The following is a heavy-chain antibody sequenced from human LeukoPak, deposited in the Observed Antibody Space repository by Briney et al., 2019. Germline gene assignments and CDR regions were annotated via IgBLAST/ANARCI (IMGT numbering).Heavy chain of an antibody. Sequence: GGSLRLSCAASGFTFSSYWMSWVRQAPGKGLEWVANIKQDGSEKYYVDSVKGRFTISGDNAKNSLYLQMNSLRAEDTAVYYCASVHHYYDSSGYYRTYWYFDLWGRGTLVTVSS. D-gene: IGHD3-22*01. CDR1: GFTFSSYW. V-gene: IGHV3-7*01. J-gene: IGHJ2*01. CDR3: ASVHHYYDSSGYYRTYWYFDL. CDR2: IKQDGSEK.